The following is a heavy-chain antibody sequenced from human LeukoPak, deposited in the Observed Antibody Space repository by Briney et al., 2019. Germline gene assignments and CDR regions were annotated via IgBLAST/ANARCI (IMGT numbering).Heavy chain of an antibody. CDR2: ISYDGSNK. J-gene: IGHJ3*02. CDR3: AREAYAFDI. Sequence: GRSLRLSGAASGFTFSSYAMHWVRQAPGKGLEWVAVISYDGSNKYYADSVKGRFTISRDNSKNTLYLQMNSLRAEDTAVYYCAREAYAFDIWGQGTMVTVSS. V-gene: IGHV3-30-3*01. CDR1: GFTFSSYA.